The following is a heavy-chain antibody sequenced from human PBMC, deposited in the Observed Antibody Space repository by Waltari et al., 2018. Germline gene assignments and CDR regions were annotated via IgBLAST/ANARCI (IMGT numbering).Heavy chain of an antibody. D-gene: IGHD4-17*01. CDR3: ARGARRTSQTTGWWYFDL. V-gene: IGHV3-74*01. CDR2: SNSDGSSI. J-gene: IGHJ2*01. Sequence: EVQLVESGGGLVQHGGSLRLSCEASEFTFSLYWMHWVRQVPGKGLEWVSRSNSDGSSISYADSVKGRFTISKDNARNTVYLQMNSLRAEDTAIYYCARGARRTSQTTGWWYFDLWGRGTLLTVSS. CDR1: EFTFSLYW.